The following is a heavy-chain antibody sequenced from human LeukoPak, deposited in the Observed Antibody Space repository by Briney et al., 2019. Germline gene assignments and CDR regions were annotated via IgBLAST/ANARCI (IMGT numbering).Heavy chain of an antibody. D-gene: IGHD1-14*01. CDR1: GFTVSSNY. J-gene: IGHJ4*02. Sequence: GGSLRLSCAASGFTVSSNYMSWVRQAPGKGLEWVSVIYSGGSTYYADSVKGRFTISRDNSKNTLYLQMNSLRAEDTAVYYCAREAPYHHYHWYFDYWGQGTLVTVSS. CDR3: AREAPYHHYHWYFDY. CDR2: IYSGGST. V-gene: IGHV3-53*01.